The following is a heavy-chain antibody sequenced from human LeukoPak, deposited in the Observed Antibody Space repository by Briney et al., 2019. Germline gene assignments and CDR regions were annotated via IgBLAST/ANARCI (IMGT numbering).Heavy chain of an antibody. J-gene: IGHJ6*02. CDR3: ARCYDSSGWFGYYGMDV. CDR2: IYYSGST. CDR1: GGSISSYY. Sequence: SETLSLTCTVSGGSISSYYWSWIRQPPGKGLEWIGYIYYSGSTNYNPSLKSRVTISVDTSKNQFSLKLSSMTAADTAVYYCARCYDSSGWFGYYGMDVWGQGTTVTVSS. V-gene: IGHV4-59*08. D-gene: IGHD6-19*01.